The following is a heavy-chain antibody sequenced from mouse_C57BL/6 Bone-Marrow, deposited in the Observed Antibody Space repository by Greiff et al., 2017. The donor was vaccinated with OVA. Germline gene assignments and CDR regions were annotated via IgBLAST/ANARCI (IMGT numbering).Heavy chain of an antibody. CDR3: ARSGYYGSSSAWFAY. CDR2: INPGSGGT. J-gene: IGHJ3*01. Sequence: QVHVKQSGAELVRPGTSVKVSCKASGYAFTNYLIEWVKQRPGQGLEWIGVINPGSGGTNYNEKFKGKATLTADKSSSTAYMQLSSLTSEDSAVYFCARSGYYGSSSAWFAYWGQGTLVTVSA. CDR1: GYAFTNYL. V-gene: IGHV1-54*01. D-gene: IGHD1-1*01.